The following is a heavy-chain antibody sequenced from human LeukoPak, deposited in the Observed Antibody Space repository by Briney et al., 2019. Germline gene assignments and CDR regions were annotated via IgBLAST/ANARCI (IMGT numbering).Heavy chain of an antibody. CDR1: GGSISSYY. J-gene: IGHJ4*02. Sequence: SETLSLTCTVSGGSISSYYWSWIRQPPGKGLEWIGYIYYSGSTNYNPSLKSRVTISVDTSKNQFSLKLSSVTAADTAVYYCARDRLGAFDYWGQGTLVTVSS. CDR2: IYYSGST. CDR3: ARDRLGAFDY. V-gene: IGHV4-59*01. D-gene: IGHD3-16*01.